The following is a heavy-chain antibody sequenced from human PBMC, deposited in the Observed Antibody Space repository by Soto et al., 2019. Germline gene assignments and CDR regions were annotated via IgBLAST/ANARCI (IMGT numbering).Heavy chain of an antibody. CDR3: ARAYGPSYYYYYMDV. J-gene: IGHJ6*03. CDR1: GYTFTSYG. D-gene: IGHD3-16*01. V-gene: IGHV1-18*01. Sequence: QVQLVQSGAEVKKPGASVKVSCKASGYTFTSYGISWVRQAPGQGLEWMGWISTYNGSPNYAQKLQGRVTMTTDTSTSTAYMKLRSLRSDDTAVYFCARAYGPSYYYYYMDVWGKGTTVTVSS. CDR2: ISTYNGSP.